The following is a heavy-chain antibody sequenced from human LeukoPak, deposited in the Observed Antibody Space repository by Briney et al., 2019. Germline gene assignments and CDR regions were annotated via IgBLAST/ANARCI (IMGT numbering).Heavy chain of an antibody. Sequence: GGSLRLSCAASGFTFSSYSMNWVRQAPGKGLEWVSAISGSGASTYYADSVKGRFTISRDNSKNTLYLQMNSLRAEDTAVYYCAKVRFGVTARYYFDYWGQGTLVTVSS. V-gene: IGHV3-23*01. CDR1: GFTFSSYS. J-gene: IGHJ4*02. CDR3: AKVRFGVTARYYFDY. D-gene: IGHD3-10*01. CDR2: ISGSGAST.